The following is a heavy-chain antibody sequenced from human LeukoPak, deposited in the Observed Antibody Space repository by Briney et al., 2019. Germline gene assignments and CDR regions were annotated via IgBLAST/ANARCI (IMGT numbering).Heavy chain of an antibody. D-gene: IGHD3-10*01. V-gene: IGHV3-33*01. J-gene: IGHJ3*02. CDR2: IWYDGSNK. Sequence: PGGSLRLSCAASGFTFSSYGMHWVRQAPGKGLEWVAVIWYDGSNKYYADSVKGRFTISRDNSKNTLYLQMNSLRAEDTAVYYCARGGLAHDAFDIWGQGTMVTVSS. CDR1: GFTFSSYG. CDR3: ARGGLAHDAFDI.